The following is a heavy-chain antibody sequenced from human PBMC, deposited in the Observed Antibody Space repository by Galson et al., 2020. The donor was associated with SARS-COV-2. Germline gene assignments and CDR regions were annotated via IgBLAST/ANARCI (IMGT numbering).Heavy chain of an antibody. V-gene: IGHV3-30*18. D-gene: IGHD2-2*01. CDR1: GFTFSSYG. CDR2: ISYDGSNK. CDR3: AKEPIGYCSSTSCFPRYGMDV. Sequence: GGSLRLSCAASGFTFSSYGMHWVRQAPGKGLEWVAVISYDGSNKYYADSVKGRFTISRDNSKNTLYLQMNSLRAEDTAVYYCAKEPIGYCSSTSCFPRYGMDVWGQGTTVTVSS. J-gene: IGHJ6*02.